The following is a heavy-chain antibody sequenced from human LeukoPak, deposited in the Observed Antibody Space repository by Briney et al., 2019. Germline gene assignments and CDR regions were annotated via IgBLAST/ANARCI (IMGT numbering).Heavy chain of an antibody. V-gene: IGHV1-69*13. D-gene: IGHD2-8*01. CDR1: GGTFSSYA. CDR3: VRGGRMTYLKTTLDY. Sequence: ASVTVSCTASGGTFSSYAISWVRQAPGQGLEWMGGIIPIFGTANYAQKFQGRVTITADESTSTAYMELSSLRSEDTAVYYCVRGGRMTYLKTTLDYWGQGTLVTVSS. J-gene: IGHJ4*02. CDR2: IIPIFGTA.